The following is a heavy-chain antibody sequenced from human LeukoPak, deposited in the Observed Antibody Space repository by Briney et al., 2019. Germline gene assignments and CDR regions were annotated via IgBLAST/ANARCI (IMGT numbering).Heavy chain of an antibody. J-gene: IGHJ5*02. V-gene: IGHV4-4*07. CDR1: GGSISSYY. D-gene: IGHD4-23*01. CDR3: ARDPPVGNWFDP. CDR2: IYSSGST. Sequence: SETLSLTCTVSGGSISSYYWSWIRQPAGKGLEGIGRIYSSGSTNYNPSLKSRVTMSVDTSKTQFSLKLSSVTAADTAVYYCARDPPVGNWFDPWGQGTLVTVSS.